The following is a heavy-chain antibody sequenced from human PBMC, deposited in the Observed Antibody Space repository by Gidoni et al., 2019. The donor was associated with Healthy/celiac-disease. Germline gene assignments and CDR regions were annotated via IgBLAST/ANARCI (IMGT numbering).Heavy chain of an antibody. CDR2: ISGSGGST. V-gene: IGHV3-23*01. D-gene: IGHD1-1*01. Sequence: EVQLLESGCGLVQPGGSLRLSCAASGFTFSSYAMSWVRQAPGEGLEWVSAISGSGGSTYYADSVKGRFTISRDNTKNTLYLQMNSLRAEDTAVYYCAKHQDWNPDYWGQGTLVTVSS. CDR1: GFTFSSYA. CDR3: AKHQDWNPDY. J-gene: IGHJ4*02.